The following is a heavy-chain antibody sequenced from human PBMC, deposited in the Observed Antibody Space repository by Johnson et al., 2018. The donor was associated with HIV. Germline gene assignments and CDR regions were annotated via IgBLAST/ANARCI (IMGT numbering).Heavy chain of an antibody. D-gene: IGHD1-26*01. J-gene: IGHJ3*02. V-gene: IGHV3-30*04. CDR2: ISYDGSNK. CDR1: GFTFSNYA. CDR3: AKDRLYSGSYSDSFDI. Sequence: QVQLVESGGGVVQPGRSLRLSCAASGFTFSNYAMHWVRQAPGKGLEWVAVISYDGSNKYSADSVKGRFTISRDDSKNTLYLQMNSLRAEDTAVYYCAKDRLYSGSYSDSFDIWGQGTMVTVSS.